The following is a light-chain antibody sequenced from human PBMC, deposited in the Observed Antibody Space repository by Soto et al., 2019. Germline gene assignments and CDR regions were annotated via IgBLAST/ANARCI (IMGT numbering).Light chain of an antibody. CDR2: DAS. J-gene: IGKJ4*01. Sequence: EIVLTQSPATLSLSPGERATLSCRASQSVGSYLAWYQQKPGQAPRLLIYDASNRASGIPARFSGSGSGTDFTLTISSLEPEDLAVYYSQQRDSSLTFGGGTKVEIK. V-gene: IGKV3-11*01. CDR1: QSVGSY. CDR3: QQRDSSLT.